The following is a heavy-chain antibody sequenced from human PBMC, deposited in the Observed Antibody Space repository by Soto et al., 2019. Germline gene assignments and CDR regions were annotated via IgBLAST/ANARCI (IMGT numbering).Heavy chain of an antibody. J-gene: IGHJ4*02. CDR3: ARFPVLSYGDPNYFDY. Sequence: ASETLSLTCTVSGGSISSGGYYWSWIRQHPGKGLEWIGYIYYSGSTYYNPSLKSRVTISVDTSKNQFSLKLSSVTAADTAVYYCARFPVLSYGDPNYFDYWGQGTLVTVSS. V-gene: IGHV4-31*03. CDR2: IYYSGST. CDR1: GGSISSGGYY. D-gene: IGHD4-17*01.